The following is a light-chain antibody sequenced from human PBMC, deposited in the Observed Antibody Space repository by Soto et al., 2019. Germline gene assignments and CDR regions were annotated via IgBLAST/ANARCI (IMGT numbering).Light chain of an antibody. Sequence: DIQMIQSPSTLSASVGDRVTITCRASQSISRYLAWYQQKPGKALKLLIYDASSLESGVPSRFSGSGSGTEFTLTISSLQPDDFAIYYCQQYKSHYTFGKGTKLEIK. CDR1: QSISRY. CDR3: QQYKSHYT. V-gene: IGKV1-5*01. J-gene: IGKJ2*01. CDR2: DAS.